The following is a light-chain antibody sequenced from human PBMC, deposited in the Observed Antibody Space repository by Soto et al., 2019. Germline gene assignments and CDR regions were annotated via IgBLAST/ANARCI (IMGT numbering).Light chain of an antibody. CDR1: QSVLYSSNNKNY. CDR3: QHYYTTPLT. CDR2: WAS. V-gene: IGKV4-1*01. Sequence: DIVMTQSPDTLAVSLGERATINCKSSQSVLYSSNNKNYLAWYQQKPGQPPKLLIYWASTRESGVPDRFSGSGSGTDFTLTISSLQAEEVAVYYCQHYYTTPLTVGEGTKVDIK. J-gene: IGKJ4*01.